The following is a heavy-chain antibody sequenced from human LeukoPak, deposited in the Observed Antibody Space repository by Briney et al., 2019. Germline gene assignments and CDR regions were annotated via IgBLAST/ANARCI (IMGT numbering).Heavy chain of an antibody. CDR3: ARLRSSSWPDY. V-gene: IGHV4-38-2*02. J-gene: IGHJ4*02. Sequence: PSETLSLTCTVSGYSISSGYYWGWIRQPPGKGLEWTGSIYHSGSTYYNPSLKSRVTISVDTSKNQFSLKLSSVTAADTAVYYCARLRSSSWPDYWGQGTLVTVSS. CDR1: GYSISSGYY. D-gene: IGHD6-13*01. CDR2: IYHSGST.